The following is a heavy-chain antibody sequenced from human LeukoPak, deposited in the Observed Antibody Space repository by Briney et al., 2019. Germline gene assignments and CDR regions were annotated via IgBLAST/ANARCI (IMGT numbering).Heavy chain of an antibody. J-gene: IGHJ5*02. D-gene: IGHD2-15*01. CDR2: INPNSGGT. V-gene: IGHV1-2*02. CDR1: GYTFTGYY. Sequence: ASVKVSCKASGYTFTGYYMHWVRQAPGQGLEWMGWINPNSGGTNYAQKFQGRVTMTRDTSISTAYMELSRLRSDDTAVYYCARNEEVVVAATRTLDPWGQGTLVTVSS. CDR3: ARNEEVVVAATRTLDP.